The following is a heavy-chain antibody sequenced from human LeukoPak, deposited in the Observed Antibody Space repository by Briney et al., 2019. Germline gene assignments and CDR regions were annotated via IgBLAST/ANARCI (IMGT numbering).Heavy chain of an antibody. CDR3: ARDSGNAPDYFDY. Sequence: SETLSLTCTVSGASINTYYWTWLRQPPGKGLEWLSYIFYTGTTNYNPSLKGRVTISVDTSKNQVSLKVNSVSAADTAVYYCARDSGNAPDYFDYWGQGILVTVSS. V-gene: IGHV4-59*01. CDR2: IFYTGTT. CDR1: GASINTYY. J-gene: IGHJ4*02.